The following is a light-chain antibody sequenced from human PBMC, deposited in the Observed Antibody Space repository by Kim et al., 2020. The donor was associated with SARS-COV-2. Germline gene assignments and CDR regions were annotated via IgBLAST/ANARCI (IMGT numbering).Light chain of an antibody. J-gene: IGLJ2*01. CDR2: EDN. CDR3: QAWDSSIAA. CDR1: QLGHKF. Sequence: VSPGQTAIISCSGDQLGHKFASWFQQKPGQSPVLVIHEDNKRPSGIPERFSGSNSGNTATLTISGTQAMDEADYYCQAWDSSIAAFGGGTKLTVL. V-gene: IGLV3-1*01.